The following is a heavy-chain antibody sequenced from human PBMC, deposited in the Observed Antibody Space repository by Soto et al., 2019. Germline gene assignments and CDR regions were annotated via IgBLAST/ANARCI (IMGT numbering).Heavy chain of an antibody. CDR1: GGSISSCGYS. CDR2: IYHSGST. CDR3: ARSYCSGGRCNWFDR. Sequence: SETLSLTCAVSGGSISSCGYSWSWIRQPPGKGLEWIGYIYHSGSTYYNPSLKSRVTISVDRSKNQFSLKLSSVTAADTAVYYCARSYCSGGRCNWFDRWGQGTLVTVSS. D-gene: IGHD2-15*01. V-gene: IGHV4-30-2*01. J-gene: IGHJ5*02.